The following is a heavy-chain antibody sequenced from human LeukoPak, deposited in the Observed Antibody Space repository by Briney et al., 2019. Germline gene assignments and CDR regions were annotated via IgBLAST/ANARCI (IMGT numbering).Heavy chain of an antibody. V-gene: IGHV1-69*06. CDR1: GGTFSSYA. J-gene: IGHJ6*04. D-gene: IGHD2-2*01. CDR2: LLPIVGTA. Sequence: GASVKVFCKASGGTFSSYAISWVRQAPGQGLEWMGGLLPIVGTANYAQQFEGRVTITADKSTSTAYMELSSLSSEDTAVYYCARLRGYCSSTSCYFYYGMDVWGKGPTVTVSS. CDR3: ARLRGYCSSTSCYFYYGMDV.